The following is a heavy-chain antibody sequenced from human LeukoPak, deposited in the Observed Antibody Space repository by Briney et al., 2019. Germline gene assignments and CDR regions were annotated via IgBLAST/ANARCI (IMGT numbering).Heavy chain of an antibody. CDR1: GFTFSGYA. CDR2: ISGSGGST. V-gene: IGHV3-23*01. D-gene: IGHD6-13*01. Sequence: GGSLRLSCAASGFTFSGYAMSWVRRAPGKGLEWVSAISGSGGSTYYADSVKGRFTISRDNSKNTLYLRMNSLRAEDTAVYYCAKGRRGIAAAGIDYWDQGTLVTVSS. CDR3: AKGRRGIAAAGIDY. J-gene: IGHJ4*02.